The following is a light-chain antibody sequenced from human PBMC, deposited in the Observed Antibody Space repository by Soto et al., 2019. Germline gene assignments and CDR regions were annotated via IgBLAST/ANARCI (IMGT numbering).Light chain of an antibody. CDR1: QSITNNY. V-gene: IGKV3D-20*02. CDR2: TAS. Sequence: EIVLTQSPGTLSLSPGERATLSCRTSQSITNNYLAWYQQKPGQPPRLLIYTASNRATGTPDRFSGSGSGTDFTLTISGLQTEDFATYYCQQSFNTPLTFGGGTKV. CDR3: QQSFNTPLT. J-gene: IGKJ4*01.